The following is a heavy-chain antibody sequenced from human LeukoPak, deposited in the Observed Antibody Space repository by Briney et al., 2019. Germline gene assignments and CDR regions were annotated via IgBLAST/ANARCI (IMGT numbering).Heavy chain of an antibody. V-gene: IGHV4-30-2*01. CDR3: ASGSSGWWNY. D-gene: IGHD6-19*01. CDR1: GGSISSGGYY. CDR2: MYHNGST. J-gene: IGHJ4*02. Sequence: KTSETLSLTCTVSGGSISSGGYYWSWIRQPPGKGLEWIGYMYHNGSTYYNPSLKSRVTISVDRSKNQFSLKLSSVTAADTAVYYCASGSSGWWNYWGQGTLVTVSS.